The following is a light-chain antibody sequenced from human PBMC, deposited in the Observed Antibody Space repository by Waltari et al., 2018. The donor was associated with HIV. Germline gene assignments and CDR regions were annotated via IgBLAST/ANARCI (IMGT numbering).Light chain of an antibody. CDR1: QSVNNC. CDR3: QQRSNWPPLT. J-gene: IGKJ4*01. V-gene: IGKV3-11*01. Sequence: EIVLTQSPATLSLSPGERATLSCRASQSVNNCLAWYQQKPGQAPRLLIYDASNRATGIPARFSGSGSGTDFTLTISSLEPEDFAVYYCQQRSNWPPLTFGGGTKVEIK. CDR2: DAS.